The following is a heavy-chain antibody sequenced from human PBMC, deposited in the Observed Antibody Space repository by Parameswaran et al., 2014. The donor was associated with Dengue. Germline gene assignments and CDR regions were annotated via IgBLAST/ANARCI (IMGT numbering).Heavy chain of an antibody. V-gene: IGHV3-74*01. Sequence: VRQAPGKGLVWVSRISSDGSSTSYADSVKGRFTISRDNAKNTLYLQMNSLRAEDTAVYYCARVALRFYGVDLWGQGTTVTVSS. D-gene: IGHD3-3*01. CDR2: ISSDGSST. J-gene: IGHJ6*02. CDR3: ARVALRFYGVDL.